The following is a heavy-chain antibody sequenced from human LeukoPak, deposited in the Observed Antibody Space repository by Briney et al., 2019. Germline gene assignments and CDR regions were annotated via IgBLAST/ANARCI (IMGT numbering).Heavy chain of an antibody. CDR1: GFTFSSYE. CDR2: ISSSGSTI. D-gene: IGHD3-10*02. CDR3: AELGITMIGGV. J-gene: IGHJ6*04. Sequence: GGSLRLSCAASGFTFSSYEMNWVRQAPGKGLEWVSYISSSGSTIYYVDSVKGRFAISRDNAKNSLYLQMNSLRAEDTAVYYCAELGITMIGGVWGKGTTVTISS. V-gene: IGHV3-48*03.